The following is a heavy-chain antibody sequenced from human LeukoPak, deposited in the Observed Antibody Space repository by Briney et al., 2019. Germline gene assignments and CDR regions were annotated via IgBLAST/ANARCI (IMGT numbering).Heavy chain of an antibody. Sequence: ASVKVSCKASGYTFTSYDINWVRQATGQGLKWMGWMNPNSGNTGYAQKFQGRVTMTRNTSISTAYMELSSLRSEDTAVYYCARGCRPYYYGSGSYSDWGQGTLVTVSS. CDR1: GYTFTSYD. D-gene: IGHD3-10*01. CDR3: ARGCRPYYYGSGSYSD. J-gene: IGHJ4*02. V-gene: IGHV1-8*01. CDR2: MNPNSGNT.